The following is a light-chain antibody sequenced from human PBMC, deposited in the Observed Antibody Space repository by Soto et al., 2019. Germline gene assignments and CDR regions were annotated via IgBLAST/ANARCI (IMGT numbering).Light chain of an antibody. Sequence: EIVLTQSPATLSLSPGERATLSCRTSLSVSVYLDWYQQKPGQAPRLLISDASNRATGIPARFSGSGSGTDFTLTISSLEPEDFAVYYCHQRQYWPPITFGQVTRLEIK. CDR1: LSVSVY. J-gene: IGKJ5*01. CDR2: DAS. CDR3: HQRQYWPPIT. V-gene: IGKV3-11*01.